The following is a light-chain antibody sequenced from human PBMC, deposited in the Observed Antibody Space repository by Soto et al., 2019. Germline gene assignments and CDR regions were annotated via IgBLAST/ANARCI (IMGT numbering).Light chain of an antibody. Sequence: QSALTQPASVSGSPGQSITISCTGTSSDVGGYNYVSWYQQHPGKAPKLMIYEVSNRPSGVSNRFSGSKSGNTASLTISGLQDEDEADSYCSPYTSSSSRVFGGGTKLTVL. CDR1: SSDVGGYNY. J-gene: IGLJ3*02. CDR3: SPYTSSSSRV. V-gene: IGLV2-14*01. CDR2: EVS.